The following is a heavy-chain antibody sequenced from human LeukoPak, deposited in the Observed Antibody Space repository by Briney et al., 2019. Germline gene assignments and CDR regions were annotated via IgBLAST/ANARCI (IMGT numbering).Heavy chain of an antibody. CDR1: GYTFTSYG. CDR3: ARDDYDFWSGYPSFDY. J-gene: IGHJ4*02. V-gene: IGHV1-18*01. D-gene: IGHD3-3*01. Sequence: ASVKVSCKASGYTFTSYGISWVRQAPGQGLEWMGWISAYNGNTNYAQKLQGRVTMTTHTSTSTAYMELRSLRSDDTAVYYCARDDYDFWSGYPSFDYWGQGTLVTVSS. CDR2: ISAYNGNT.